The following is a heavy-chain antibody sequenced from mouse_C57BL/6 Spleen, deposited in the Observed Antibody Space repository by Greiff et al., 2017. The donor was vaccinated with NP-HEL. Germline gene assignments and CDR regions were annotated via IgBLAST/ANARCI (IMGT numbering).Heavy chain of an antibody. Sequence: QVQLQQSGPGLVQPSQSLSITCTVSGFSLTSYGVHWVRQSPGKGLEWLGVIWRGGSTDYNAAFMSRLSITKDNSKSQVFFKMNSLQAEDTAIYYCAKNCPHYYGSSYDYYAMDYWGQGTSVTVSS. CDR2: IWRGGST. CDR1: GFSLTSYG. D-gene: IGHD1-1*01. CDR3: AKNCPHYYGSSYDYYAMDY. V-gene: IGHV2-5*01. J-gene: IGHJ4*01.